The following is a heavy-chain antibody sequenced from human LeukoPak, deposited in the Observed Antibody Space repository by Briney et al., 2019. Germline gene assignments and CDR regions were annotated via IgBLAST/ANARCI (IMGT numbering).Heavy chain of an antibody. CDR1: GGSISSGSYY. CDR2: IYTSGST. D-gene: IGHD3-9*01. J-gene: IGHJ3*02. V-gene: IGHV4-61*02. CDR3: AREPDGLRYFDRVKAFDI. Sequence: PSETLSLTCTVSGGSISSGSYYWSWIRQPAGKGLEWIGRIYTSGSTNYNPSLKSRVTISVDTSKNQFSLKQSSVTAADTAVYYCAREPDGLRYFDRVKAFDIWGQGTMLAVSS.